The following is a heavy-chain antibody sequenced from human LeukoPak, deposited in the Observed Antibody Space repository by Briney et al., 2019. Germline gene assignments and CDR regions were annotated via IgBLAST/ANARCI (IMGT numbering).Heavy chain of an antibody. V-gene: IGHV3-9*01. J-gene: IGHJ4*02. CDR3: AKGAYGPFDY. CDR2: ISWNSGSI. D-gene: IGHD2-21*01. Sequence: PGRSLRLSCAASGFTFDDYAMHWVRHAPGKGLEWVSGISWNSGSIGYADSVKGRFTFSRDNAKNSLYLQMNSLRAEDTALYYCAKGAYGPFDYWGQGTLVTVSS. CDR1: GFTFDDYA.